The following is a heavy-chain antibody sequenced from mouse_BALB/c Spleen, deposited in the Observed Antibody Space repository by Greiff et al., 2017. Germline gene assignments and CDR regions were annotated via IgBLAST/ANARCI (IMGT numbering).Heavy chain of an antibody. CDR3: ASPYYDYAWFAY. V-gene: IGHV3-2*02. CDR1: GYSITSDYA. J-gene: IGHJ3*01. Sequence: EVQLQESGPGLVKPSQSLSLTCTVTGYSITSDYAWNWIRQFPGNKLEWMGYISYSGSTYYNPSLKSRISITRDTSKNQYYLQLNSVTTEDTATYYCASPYYDYAWFAYWGQGTLVTVSA. D-gene: IGHD2-4*01. CDR2: ISYSGST.